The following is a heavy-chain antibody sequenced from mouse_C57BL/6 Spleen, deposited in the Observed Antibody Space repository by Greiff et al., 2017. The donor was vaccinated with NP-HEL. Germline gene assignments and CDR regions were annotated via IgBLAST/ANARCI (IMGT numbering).Heavy chain of an antibody. D-gene: IGHD1-1*01. Sequence: VQLQQSGAELVKPGASVKLSCKASGYTFTSYWMHWVKQRPGRGLEWIGRIDPNSGGTKYNEKFKSKATLTVDKPSSTAYMQLSSLTSEDSAVYYCASEEFITTPWFAYWGQGTLVTVSA. J-gene: IGHJ3*01. CDR2: IDPNSGGT. CDR1: GYTFTSYW. CDR3: ASEEFITTPWFAY. V-gene: IGHV1-72*01.